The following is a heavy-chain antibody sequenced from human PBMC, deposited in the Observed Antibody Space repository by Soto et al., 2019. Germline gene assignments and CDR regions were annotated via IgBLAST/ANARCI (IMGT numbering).Heavy chain of an antibody. D-gene: IGHD3-9*01. V-gene: IGHV4-59*08. J-gene: IGHJ4*02. Sequence: SETLSLTYTVSGGSISSNYWSWIRQPPGKGLEYIGYIDYSGSTHYKASLKSRVTISLDTSKNQFSLKLSSVTAADTAVYYCARHRTGLDSWGQGTLVTVS. CDR1: GGSISSNY. CDR3: ARHRTGLDS. CDR2: IDYSGST.